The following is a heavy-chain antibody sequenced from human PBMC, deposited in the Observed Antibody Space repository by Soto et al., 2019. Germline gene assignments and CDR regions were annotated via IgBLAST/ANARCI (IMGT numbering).Heavy chain of an antibody. D-gene: IGHD6-19*01. Sequence: SETLSLTCTVSGGSISSYYWNWIRQSPSRGLEWLGRTYYRSKYYTDYATSVKSRITINPDTSKNQFSLHLNSVTPEDTAVYYCARDRYSSGWYGMDVWGQGTTVTVSS. CDR1: GGSISSYY. J-gene: IGHJ6*02. V-gene: IGHV6-1*01. CDR2: TYYRSKYYT. CDR3: ARDRYSSGWYGMDV.